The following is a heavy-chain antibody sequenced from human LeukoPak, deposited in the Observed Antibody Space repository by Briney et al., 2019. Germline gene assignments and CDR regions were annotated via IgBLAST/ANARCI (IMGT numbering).Heavy chain of an antibody. Sequence: SETLSLTCTVSGGSISGSGYYWGWIRQPPGKGLEWIGSIYYSGATAYNPSLKSRVIMSVDTSKNQFSLNLSSVTAADTAVYYCARASNYYDSSGYRYYYYYYGMDVWGQGTTVTVSS. D-gene: IGHD3-22*01. CDR3: ARASNYYDSSGYRYYYYYYGMDV. CDR2: IYYSGAT. V-gene: IGHV4-39*07. CDR1: GGSISGSGYY. J-gene: IGHJ6*02.